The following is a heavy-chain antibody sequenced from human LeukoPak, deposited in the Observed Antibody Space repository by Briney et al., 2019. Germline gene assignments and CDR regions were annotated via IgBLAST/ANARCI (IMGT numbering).Heavy chain of an antibody. Sequence: SVKVSCKVSGGSFTNNAISWVRQAPGQGPEWMGRILPIIGTAEYAERFQDRFTITADKSTSTAYMELTSLKVEDTALYFCARGKGFVGHFDFWGQGTLVSVSS. CDR1: GGSFTNNA. CDR2: ILPIIGTA. CDR3: ARGKGFVGHFDF. J-gene: IGHJ4*02. D-gene: IGHD3-3*01. V-gene: IGHV1-69*04.